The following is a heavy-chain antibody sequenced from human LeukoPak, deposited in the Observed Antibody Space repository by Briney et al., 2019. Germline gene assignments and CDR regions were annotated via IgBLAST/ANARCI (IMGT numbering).Heavy chain of an antibody. Sequence: SETLSLTCAVYGGSFSGYYWSWVRQPPGKGLEWIGEITHSGSTNYNPSLKSRVTISVDTSKNQFSLKLSSVTAADTAVYYCARQVGATTFDYWGQGTLVTVSS. CDR3: ARQVGATTFDY. CDR2: ITHSGST. D-gene: IGHD1-26*01. CDR1: GGSFSGYY. V-gene: IGHV4-34*01. J-gene: IGHJ4*02.